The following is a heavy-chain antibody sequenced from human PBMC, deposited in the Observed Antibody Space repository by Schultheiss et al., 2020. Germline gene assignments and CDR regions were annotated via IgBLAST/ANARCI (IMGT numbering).Heavy chain of an antibody. J-gene: IGHJ4*02. D-gene: IGHD3-22*01. CDR3: ARDRYYDSSGYYSYYFDY. V-gene: IGHV3-21*01. CDR2: IGTSNTYI. Sequence: GGSLRLSCATSGFSFSSYNMHWVRQAPGKGLEWVSSIGTSNTYIHYADSVKGRFTLSRDNAKSSLYLQMNSLRAEDMAVYYCARDRYYDSSGYYSYYFDYWGQGTLVTVSS. CDR1: GFSFSSYN.